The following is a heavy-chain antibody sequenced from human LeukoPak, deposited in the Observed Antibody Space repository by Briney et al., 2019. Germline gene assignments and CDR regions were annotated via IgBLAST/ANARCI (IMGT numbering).Heavy chain of an antibody. Sequence: GGSLRLSCVASTFTKAWMNWVRQAPGKGLEWVSSISSSSSYIYYADSVKGRFTISRDNAKNSLYLQMNSLRAEDTAVYYCAIAERRSPIDYWGQGTLVTVSS. CDR3: AIAERRSPIDY. CDR2: ISSSSSYI. CDR1: TFTKAW. J-gene: IGHJ4*02. D-gene: IGHD1-1*01. V-gene: IGHV3-21*01.